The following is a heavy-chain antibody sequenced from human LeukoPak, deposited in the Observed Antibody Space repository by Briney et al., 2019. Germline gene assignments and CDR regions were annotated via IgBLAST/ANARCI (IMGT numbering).Heavy chain of an antibody. CDR2: IYYSGST. CDR3: ARVAYDSSGHWFDY. Sequence: SETLSLNCTVSGGSITNYYWGWIRQPPGKGLEWIGSIYYSGSTYYNPSLKSRVTISVDTSKNQFSLKLSSVTAADTAVYYCARVAYDSSGHWFDYWGQGTLVTVSS. CDR1: GGSITNYY. D-gene: IGHD3-22*01. J-gene: IGHJ4*02. V-gene: IGHV4-39*07.